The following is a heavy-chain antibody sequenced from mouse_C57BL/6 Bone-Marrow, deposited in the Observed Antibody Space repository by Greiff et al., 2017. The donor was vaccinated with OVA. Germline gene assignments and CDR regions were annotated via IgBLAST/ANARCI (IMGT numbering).Heavy chain of an antibody. CDR1: GYAISSYW. CDR3: ASYAY. Sequence: QVQLQQSGAELVKPGASVKISCKASGYAISSYWMHWVKQRPGKGLEWIGQIYPGDGDTNYNAKFKGKATLTADKSSSTAYLQLSSLTSEDTAVYYCASYAYWCQGTLVTVS. J-gene: IGHJ3*01. V-gene: IGHV1-80*01. CDR2: IYPGDGDT.